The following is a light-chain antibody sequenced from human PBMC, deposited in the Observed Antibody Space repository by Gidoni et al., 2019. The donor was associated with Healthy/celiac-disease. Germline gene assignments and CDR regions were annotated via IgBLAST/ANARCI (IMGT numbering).Light chain of an antibody. Sequence: DSQMTQPPSTLSASVRDRVTITCRASQSISSWLAWYQQKPGKAPKLLIYTASSLESGVPSRFSGSGSGTEFTLTISSLQPDDFATYYCQQYNSYSWTFGQGTKVEIK. CDR1: QSISSW. J-gene: IGKJ1*01. V-gene: IGKV1-5*03. CDR3: QQYNSYSWT. CDR2: TAS.